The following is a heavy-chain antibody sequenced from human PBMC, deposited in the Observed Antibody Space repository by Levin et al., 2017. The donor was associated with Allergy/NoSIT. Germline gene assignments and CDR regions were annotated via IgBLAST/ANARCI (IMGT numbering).Heavy chain of an antibody. V-gene: IGHV1-8*01. CDR2: LNPDSGNT. CDR1: GYTFSSHD. CDR3: ARGAQFRGAFDI. D-gene: IGHD4-11*01. J-gene: IGHJ3*02. Sequence: ASVKVSCKASGYTFSSHDINWVRQATGQGLEWMGWLNPDSGNTGYAQEFQGRVTMTRDTSISTVYMELSSLRSEDTALYYCARGAQFRGAFDIWGQGTMVTVSS.